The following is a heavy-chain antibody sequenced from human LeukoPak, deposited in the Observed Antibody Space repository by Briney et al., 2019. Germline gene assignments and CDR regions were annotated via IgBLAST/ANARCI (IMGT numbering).Heavy chain of an antibody. J-gene: IGHJ4*02. Sequence: MASETLSLTCGVYGGSLSGFYWNWIRHPPGKGLEWIGEMNPSGRTTYNPSLKSRVSMSLDTSKNQFSLKLSSVTAADTAVYYCARGLKPYCTNGVCYTGDFWGQGTLVTAST. D-gene: IGHD2-8*01. V-gene: IGHV4-34*01. CDR2: MNPSGRT. CDR3: ARGLKPYCTNGVCYTGDF. CDR1: GGSLSGFY.